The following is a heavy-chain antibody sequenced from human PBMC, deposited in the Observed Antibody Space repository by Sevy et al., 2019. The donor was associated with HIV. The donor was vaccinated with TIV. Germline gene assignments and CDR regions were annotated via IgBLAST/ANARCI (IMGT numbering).Heavy chain of an antibody. CDR1: GFTFTSYG. CDR2: ISGYDGDT. CDR3: ARGASSPDYFDY. V-gene: IGHV1-18*04. J-gene: IGHJ4*02. D-gene: IGHD3-10*01. Sequence: ASVKVSCKASGFTFTSYGITWVRQAPGQGLEWMGWISGYDGDTNYAQKLQGRVTMTTDTSTSTTYMELRSLRSDDTAVYYCARGASSPDYFDYWGQGTLVPVSS.